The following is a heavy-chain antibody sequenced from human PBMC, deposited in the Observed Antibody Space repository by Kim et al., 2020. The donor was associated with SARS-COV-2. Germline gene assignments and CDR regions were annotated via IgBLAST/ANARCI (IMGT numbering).Heavy chain of an antibody. CDR1: GFTFSSYA. Sequence: GGSLRLSCAASGFTFSSYAMSWVRQAPGKGLEWVSAISGSGGSTYYADSVKGRFTISRDNSKNTLYLQMNSLRAEDTAVYYCAKDPARDPKTRGAFDIWGQGTMVTVSS. CDR3: AKDPARDPKTRGAFDI. J-gene: IGHJ3*02. CDR2: ISGSGGST. V-gene: IGHV3-23*01.